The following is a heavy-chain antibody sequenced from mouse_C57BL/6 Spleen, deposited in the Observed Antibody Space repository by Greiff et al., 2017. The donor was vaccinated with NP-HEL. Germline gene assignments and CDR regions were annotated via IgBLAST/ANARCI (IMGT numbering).Heavy chain of an antibody. J-gene: IGHJ1*03. V-gene: IGHV10-1*01. CDR2: IRSKSNNYAT. CDR3: VRQSWAWYFDV. D-gene: IGHD4-1*01. CDR1: GFSFNTYA. Sequence: DVQLVESGGGLVQPKGSLKLSCAASGFSFNTYAMNWVRQAPGKGLEWVARIRSKSNNYATYYADSVKDRFTISRDDSESMLYLQMNNLKTEDTAMYYCVRQSWAWYFDVWGTGTTVTVSS.